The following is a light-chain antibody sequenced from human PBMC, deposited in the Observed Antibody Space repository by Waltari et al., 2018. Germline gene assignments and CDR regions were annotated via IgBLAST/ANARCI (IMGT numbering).Light chain of an antibody. CDR1: QSVPDDY. J-gene: IGKJ3*01. Sequence: EIVLTQSPGTLSLSPGERATISCRASQSVPDDYLAWYQQKAGKAPRLLIYGASSRAAGIPDNFGGSGSGTDFTLTINRLEPDDFAVYYCQVYNTSPFTFGPGTRLDIK. V-gene: IGKV3-20*01. CDR2: GAS. CDR3: QVYNTSPFT.